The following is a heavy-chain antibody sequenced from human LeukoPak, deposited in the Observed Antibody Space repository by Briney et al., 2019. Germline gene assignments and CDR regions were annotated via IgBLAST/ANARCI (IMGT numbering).Heavy chain of an antibody. J-gene: IGHJ4*02. V-gene: IGHV4-61*02. CDR3: ARDQRYCSGGSCYSKPADY. Sequence: SETLSLTCTVSGGSISSGSYYWSWIRQPAGKGLEWIGRIYTSGSTNYNPSLKSRVTISVDTSKNQFSLKLSSVTAADTVVYYCARDQRYCSGGSCYSKPADYWGQGTLVTVSS. CDR1: GGSISSGSYY. D-gene: IGHD2-15*01. CDR2: IYTSGST.